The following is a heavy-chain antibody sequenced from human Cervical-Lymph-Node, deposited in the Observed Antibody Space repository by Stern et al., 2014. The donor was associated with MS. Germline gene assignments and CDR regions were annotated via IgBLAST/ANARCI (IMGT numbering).Heavy chain of an antibody. CDR2: SYHSGST. J-gene: IGHJ4*02. D-gene: IGHD3-16*01. CDR1: GGSISTVGYY. V-gene: IGHV4-31*03. CDR3: ARSDRLWGSFDY. Sequence: QLQLQESGPGLVKPSQTLSLTCSVSGGSISTVGYYWTWIRQHPGKGLEWIGYSYHSGSTYYNPSLKRRASISADTSKNQFSLNVISVTAADTALYYCARSDRLWGSFDYWGQGTLVTVSS.